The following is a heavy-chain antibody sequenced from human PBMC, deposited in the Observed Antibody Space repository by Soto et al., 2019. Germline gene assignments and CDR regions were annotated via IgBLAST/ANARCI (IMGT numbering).Heavy chain of an antibody. CDR2: ISYDGSNK. CDR1: GFTFSSYG. D-gene: IGHD3-22*01. V-gene: IGHV3-30*03. Sequence: GGSLRLSCAASGFTFSSYGMHWVRQAPGKGLEWVAVISYDGSNKYYADSVKGRFTISRDNSKNTLYLQMNSLRAEDTAVYYCGSDDRSGYYGPPDAFDIWGQGTMVTVSS. CDR3: GSDDRSGYYGPPDAFDI. J-gene: IGHJ3*02.